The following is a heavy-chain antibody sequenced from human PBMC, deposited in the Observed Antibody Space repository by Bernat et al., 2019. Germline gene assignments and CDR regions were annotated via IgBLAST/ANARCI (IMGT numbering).Heavy chain of an antibody. D-gene: IGHD1-26*01. CDR2: INTDGSTT. V-gene: IGHV3-74*01. CDR3: ARDPDRSLDY. Sequence: EVQLVESGGGLVQPGGSLRLSCAASGFTFSGYWMDWVRQAPGKGLVWVSRINTDGSTTDYADSVKGRFTISRDNAKNTLYLQMNSLRAEDTAVYYCARDPDRSLDYWGQGTQVTVSP. J-gene: IGHJ4*02. CDR1: GFTFSGYW.